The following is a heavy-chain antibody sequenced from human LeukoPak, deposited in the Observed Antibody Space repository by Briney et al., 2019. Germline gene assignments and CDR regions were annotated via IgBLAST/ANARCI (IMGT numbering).Heavy chain of an antibody. CDR1: GFTFSSYS. Sequence: GGSLRLSCAASGFTFSSYSRNWVRQAPGKGLEWVSSISGNAIYIDYADSVKGRFTISRDNAKNSLYLQLNSLRAEDTAVYYCAREGGLIIPFDYWGQGTLVTVSS. CDR3: AREGGLIIPFDY. J-gene: IGHJ4*02. D-gene: IGHD3/OR15-3a*01. V-gene: IGHV3-21*01. CDR2: ISGNAIYI.